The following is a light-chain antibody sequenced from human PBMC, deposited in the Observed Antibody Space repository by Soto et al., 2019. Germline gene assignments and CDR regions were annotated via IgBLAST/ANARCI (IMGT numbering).Light chain of an antibody. J-gene: IGLJ2*01. Sequence: QSVLTQPPSVSAAPGQKVTISCSGSTSNIENNYVSWYQQLPGTAPILLIYDNNKRPSGIPDRFSGFKSGTSATLGITGLQTGDEAIYYCGTWDSSLSAGVVFGGGTKLTVL. V-gene: IGLV1-51*01. CDR2: DNN. CDR1: TSNIENNY. CDR3: GTWDSSLSAGVV.